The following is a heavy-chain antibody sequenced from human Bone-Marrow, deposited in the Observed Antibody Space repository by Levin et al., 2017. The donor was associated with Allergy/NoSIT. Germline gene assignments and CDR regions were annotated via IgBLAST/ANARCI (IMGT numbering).Heavy chain of an antibody. Sequence: GGSLRLSCAASGFTFDDYAMHWVRQAPGKGLEWVSGISWNSGSIGYADSVKGRFTISRDNAKNSLYLQMNSLRAEDTALYYCAKDMGYSSSTIDYWGQGTLVTVSS. CDR2: ISWNSGSI. D-gene: IGHD6-13*01. CDR1: GFTFDDYA. V-gene: IGHV3-9*01. J-gene: IGHJ4*02. CDR3: AKDMGYSSSTIDY.